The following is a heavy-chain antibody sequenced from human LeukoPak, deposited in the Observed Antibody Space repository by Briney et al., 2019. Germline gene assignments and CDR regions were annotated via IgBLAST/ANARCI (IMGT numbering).Heavy chain of an antibody. J-gene: IGHJ4*02. V-gene: IGHV3-48*04. CDR2: ISSSGGTI. Sequence: QPGGSLRLSCAASGFTFSSYSMNWVRQAPGKGLEWVSFISSSGGTIYYAGSVRGRFTISRDNAKNSLYLQMNSLRAEDTAVYYCAREPGSYFDYWGQGTLVTVSS. CDR3: AREPGSYFDY. CDR1: GFTFSSYS.